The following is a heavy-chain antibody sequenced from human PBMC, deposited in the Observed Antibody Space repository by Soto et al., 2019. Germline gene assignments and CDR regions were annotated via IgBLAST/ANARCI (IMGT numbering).Heavy chain of an antibody. CDR3: ARERPRHYYYYGMDV. CDR1: GGSISSGDYY. V-gene: IGHV4-30-4*01. CDR2: IYYSGST. Sequence: SETLSLTCTVSGGSISSGDYYWSCIRQPPGKGLEWIGYIYYSGSTYYNPSLKSRVTISVDTSKNQFSLKLSSVTAADTAVYYCARERPRHYYYYGMDVWGQGTTVTVSS. J-gene: IGHJ6*02.